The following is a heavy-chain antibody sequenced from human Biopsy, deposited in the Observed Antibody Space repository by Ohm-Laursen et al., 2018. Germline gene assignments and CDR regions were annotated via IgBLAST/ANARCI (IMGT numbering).Heavy chain of an antibody. J-gene: IGHJ5*02. CDR2: IYNTETT. V-gene: IGHV4-39*01. CDR1: GGSISSSTTYY. CDR3: ARHPTGFWFDP. Sequence: TLSFTCTVSGGSISSSTTYYWAWLRQPPGKGLVWIGSIYNTETTFYNPSLKSQVTISVDTSTNQFSLKVSSVTVADTALYFCARHPTGFWFDPWGHGTLVTVSS.